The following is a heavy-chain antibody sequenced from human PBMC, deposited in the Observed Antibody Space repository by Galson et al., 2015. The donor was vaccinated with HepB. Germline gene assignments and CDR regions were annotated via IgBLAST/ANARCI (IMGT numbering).Heavy chain of an antibody. J-gene: IGHJ3*02. V-gene: IGHV1-46*03. Sequence: SVKVSCKASGYTFTSYYMHWGRQAPGQGLEWMGIINPSGGSTSYAQKFQGRVTMTRDTSTSTVYMELSSLRSEDTAVYYCARGARFGKQLSDAFDIWSQGTMVTVSS. D-gene: IGHD3-10*01. CDR3: ARGARFGKQLSDAFDI. CDR1: GYTFTSYY. CDR2: INPSGGST.